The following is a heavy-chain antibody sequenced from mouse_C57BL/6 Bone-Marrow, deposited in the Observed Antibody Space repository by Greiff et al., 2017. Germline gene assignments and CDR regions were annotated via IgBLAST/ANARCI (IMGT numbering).Heavy chain of an antibody. V-gene: IGHV14-2*01. CDR3: ARGPMEDWFAY. Sequence: VQLQQSGAELVKPGASVKLSCTASGFNIKDYYMHWVKQRTEQGLEWIGRIEPEDGETKYAPRFQGKATITADPSSHTAYQQLSSLTSEDTAVYYCARGPMEDWFAYWGQGTLVTVSA. D-gene: IGHD1-1*02. CDR2: IEPEDGET. CDR1: GFNIKDYY. J-gene: IGHJ3*01.